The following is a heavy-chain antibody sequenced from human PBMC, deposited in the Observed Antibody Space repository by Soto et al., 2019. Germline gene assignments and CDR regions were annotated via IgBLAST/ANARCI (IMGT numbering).Heavy chain of an antibody. CDR1: GGTFSSYT. D-gene: IGHD3-16*01. CDR3: ARDLGPGAFDI. J-gene: IGHJ3*02. CDR2: INPSGGST. V-gene: IGHV1-46*01. Sequence: ASVKVSCKASGGTFSSYTISWVRQAPGQGLEWMGIINPSGGSTSYAQKFQGRVTMTRDTSTSTVYMELSSLRSEDTAVYYCARDLGPGAFDIWGQGTMVT.